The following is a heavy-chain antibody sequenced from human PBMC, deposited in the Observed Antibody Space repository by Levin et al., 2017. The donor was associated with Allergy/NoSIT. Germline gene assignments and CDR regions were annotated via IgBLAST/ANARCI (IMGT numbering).Heavy chain of an antibody. CDR3: ARGVRGGSRGDNWFDP. J-gene: IGHJ5*02. V-gene: IGHV4-59*01. Sequence: SETLSLTCNVSGGSISNYYWSWIRQPPGKRLEWIGYVYYSGNTNYNPSLKSRVTISVDTSKKQFSLKLTSVNAADTAVYYCARGVRGGSRGDNWFDPWGQGTLVTVSS. CDR2: VYYSGNT. D-gene: IGHD3-10*01. CDR1: GGSISNYY.